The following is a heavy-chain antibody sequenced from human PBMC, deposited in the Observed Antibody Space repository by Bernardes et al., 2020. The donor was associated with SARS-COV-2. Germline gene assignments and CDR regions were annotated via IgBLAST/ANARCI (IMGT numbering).Heavy chain of an antibody. V-gene: IGHV5-51*01. CDR2: IYPGDSDP. CDR1: GYIVTNWW. J-gene: IGHJ4*02. D-gene: IGHD5-12*01. CDR3: ARPGGRGYSYGSFDY. Sequence: GAYLKISSKVSGYIVTNWWIGWVRPMPGKGLEWLGIIYPGDSDPRYSPSFHGQVTISADKSISTAYLQWSNLKASDTAMYYCARPGGRGYSYGSFDYWGQGTLVTVSS.